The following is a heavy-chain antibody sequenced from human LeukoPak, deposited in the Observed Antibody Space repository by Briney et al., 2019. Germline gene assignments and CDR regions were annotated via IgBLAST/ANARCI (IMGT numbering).Heavy chain of an antibody. J-gene: IGHJ6*03. CDR1: GFTFSAFA. CDR3: AKDQADYYYYYMDV. CDR2: ISYDGSNK. Sequence: PGGSLRLSCAASGFTFSAFAMHWVRQAPGKGLEWVALISYDGSNKYYADVKGRFTISRDNSKNTVHLQMNSLRAEDTAVYYCAKDQADYYYYYMDVWGKGTTVTVSS. V-gene: IGHV3-30-3*01.